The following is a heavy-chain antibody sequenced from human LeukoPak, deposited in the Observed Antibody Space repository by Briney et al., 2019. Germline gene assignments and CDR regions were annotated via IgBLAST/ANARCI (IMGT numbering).Heavy chain of an antibody. D-gene: IGHD3-22*01. CDR3: ARDQYYYDSSGYYVPGFADY. J-gene: IGHJ4*02. V-gene: IGHV3-74*01. CDR1: GFTFTNNF. CDR2: INSDGSST. Sequence: GGSLRLSCAASGFTFTNNFMSWVRQVPGKGLEWVSRINSDGSSTSYADSVKGRFTISRDNAKNTLYLQMNSLRAEDTAVYYCARDQYYYDSSGYYVPGFADYWGQGTLVTVSS.